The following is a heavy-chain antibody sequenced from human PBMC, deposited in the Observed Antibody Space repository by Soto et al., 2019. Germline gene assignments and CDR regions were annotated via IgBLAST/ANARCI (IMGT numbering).Heavy chain of an antibody. J-gene: IGHJ4*02. CDR2: ISGGGGSP. D-gene: IGHD2-2*01. CDR3: TKERCRTTTCSAPDY. V-gene: IGHV3-23*01. Sequence: EVQLLESGGGLVQPGGSLRLSCAASGFTFSSYTMSWVRQAPGKGLEWVSSISGGGGSPYYADSVQGRFTISRDNPRNTLFLQMNSLRAEDTAIYYCTKERCRTTTCSAPDYWGQGTLVTVSS. CDR1: GFTFSSYT.